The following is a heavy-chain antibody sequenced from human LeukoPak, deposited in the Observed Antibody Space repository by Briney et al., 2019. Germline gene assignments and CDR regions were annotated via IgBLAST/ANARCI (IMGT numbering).Heavy chain of an antibody. CDR2: IKQDGSEK. CDR3: AREDGIGGCPGH. Sequence: PGGSLRLSCAASGFTFSSYAMSWVRQAPGKGLEWVANIKQDGSEKYYVDSVKGRFTISRDNAKNSLYLQMNSLRAEDTAVYYCAREDGIGGCPGHWGQGTLVTVSS. D-gene: IGHD3-10*01. V-gene: IGHV3-7*01. CDR1: GFTFSSYA. J-gene: IGHJ4*02.